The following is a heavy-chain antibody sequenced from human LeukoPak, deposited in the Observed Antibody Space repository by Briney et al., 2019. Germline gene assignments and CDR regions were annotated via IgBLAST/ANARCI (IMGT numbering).Heavy chain of an antibody. CDR1: GFTFIYYY. V-gene: IGHV3-11*04. CDR3: ARELSRDFWSGYWGSSSGY. J-gene: IGHJ4*02. CDR2: ISGSGSTI. D-gene: IGHD3-3*01. Sequence: GGPRTLSCATSGFTFIYYYRSWIRQVPWQWLASAAYISGSGSTIYYADSVKGRFTISRDNAKNSLYLQMNSLRAEDTAVYYCARELSRDFWSGYWGSSSGYWGQGTLVTVSS.